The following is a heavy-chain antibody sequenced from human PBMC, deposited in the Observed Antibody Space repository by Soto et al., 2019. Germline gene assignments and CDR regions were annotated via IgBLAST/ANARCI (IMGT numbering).Heavy chain of an antibody. V-gene: IGHV1-69*13. CDR1: GGTFSSYA. CDR2: IIPIFGTA. J-gene: IGHJ4*02. D-gene: IGHD2-2*01. CDR3: ARGYLYCSSTSCPLLFDY. Sequence: SVKVSCKASGGTFSSYAISWVRQAPGQGLEWMGGIIPIFGTANYAQKFQGRVTITADESTSTAYLELSSLRSEDTAVYYCARGYLYCSSTSCPLLFDYWGQGTLVTVSS.